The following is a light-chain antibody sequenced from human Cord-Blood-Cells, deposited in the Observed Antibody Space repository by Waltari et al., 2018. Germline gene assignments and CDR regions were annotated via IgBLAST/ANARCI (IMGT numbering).Light chain of an antibody. J-gene: IGLJ1*01. CDR3: CSYAGSSTHV. CDR2: EGS. CDR1: SSDVGSYNL. V-gene: IGLV2-23*01. Sequence: QSALTQPASVSGSPGQSITISCTGTSSDVGSYNLVSWYQQHPGKAPKLMIYEGSKRPSGVSNRFSGSKSGNTASLTISGLQAEDEADYYCCSYAGSSTHVFGTGTKDTVL.